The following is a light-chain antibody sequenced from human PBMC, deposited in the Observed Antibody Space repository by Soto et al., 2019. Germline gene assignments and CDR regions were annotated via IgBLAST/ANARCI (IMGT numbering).Light chain of an antibody. CDR3: QQAYITPIT. V-gene: IGKV1-39*01. CDR2: AAS. CDR1: ESIGTY. Sequence: DSKVTWSQSSLSAXVGGXVAIXXRASESIGTYLNWYQQKPGKAPNLLIYAASILQSGVPSRFSGSGSGTDSTLTISRVQRADFATYYCQQAYITPITFGQGTRMEI. J-gene: IGKJ5*01.